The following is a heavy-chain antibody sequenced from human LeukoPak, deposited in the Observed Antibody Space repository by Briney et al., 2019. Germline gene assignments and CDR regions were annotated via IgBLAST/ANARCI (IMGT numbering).Heavy chain of an antibody. CDR1: GDSVSSNSAA. CDR2: TYYRSKWYN. CDR3: ARETSSSTWGFDY. V-gene: IGHV6-1*01. D-gene: IGHD6-6*01. J-gene: IGHJ4*02. Sequence: SQTLSLTCAISGDSVSSNSAAWNWIRQSPSRGLEWLGGTYYRSKWYNDYAASVKSRVTVNPDTSKNQFSLQLNSVTPEDTAMYYCARETSSSTWGFDYWGQGTLVTVSS.